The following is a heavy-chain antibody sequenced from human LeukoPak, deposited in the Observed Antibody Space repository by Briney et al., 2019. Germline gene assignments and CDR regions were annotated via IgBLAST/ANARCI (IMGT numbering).Heavy chain of an antibody. CDR1: GYSFTSYW. V-gene: IGHV5-51*01. CDR2: IYPGDSDT. J-gene: IGHJ3*02. D-gene: IGHD6-6*01. CDR3: ARRASIAARQAFDI. Sequence: GEALKISCKGSGYSFTSYWIGWVRQMPGKGLEWMGIIYPGDSDTRYSPSFHGQVTISADKSISTAYLQWSSLKASDTAMYYCARRASIAARQAFDIWGQGTMVTVSS.